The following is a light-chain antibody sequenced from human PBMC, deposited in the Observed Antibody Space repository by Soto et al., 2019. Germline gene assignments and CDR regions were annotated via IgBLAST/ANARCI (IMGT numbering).Light chain of an antibody. V-gene: IGKV3-20*01. CDR2: GAS. J-gene: IGKJ2*01. CDR3: QQYPGYT. Sequence: EIVLTQSPGTLSLSPGERATLSCRASQSVSSSYLAWYQQKPGQAPRLLIYGASSRATGIPDRFSGSGSGTVFTLNISRLEPEDFAVYYCQQYPGYTFGQGTKLEIK. CDR1: QSVSSSY.